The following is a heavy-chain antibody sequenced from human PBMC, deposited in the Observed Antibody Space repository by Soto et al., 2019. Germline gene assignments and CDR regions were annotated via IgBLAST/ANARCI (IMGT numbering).Heavy chain of an antibody. D-gene: IGHD5-18*01. CDR2: IYSGGSA. J-gene: IGHJ4*02. V-gene: IGHV3-66*04. CDR1: GFTVSSNY. CDR3: ARHVYSYGWGYFDY. Sequence: EVQLVESGGGLVQPGGSLRLSCAASGFTVSSNYMSWVRQAPGKGLEWVSVIYSGGSAYYADSVKGRFTISRDNSKNKLYLQMNRLRGEDTAVYYCARHVYSYGWGYFDYWGQGTLVTVSS.